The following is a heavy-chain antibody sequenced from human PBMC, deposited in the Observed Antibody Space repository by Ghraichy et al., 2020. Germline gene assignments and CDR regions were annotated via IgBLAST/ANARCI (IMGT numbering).Heavy chain of an antibody. D-gene: IGHD6-13*01. CDR1: GGTFSSYA. V-gene: IGHV1-69*06. Sequence: SVKVSCKASGGTFSSYAISWVRQAPGQGLEWMGGIIPIFGTANYAQKFQGRVTITADKSTSTAYMELSSLRSEDTAVYYCARLSSSSWYSGGDRYFDYWGQGTLVTVSS. J-gene: IGHJ4*02. CDR3: ARLSSSSWYSGGDRYFDY. CDR2: IIPIFGTA.